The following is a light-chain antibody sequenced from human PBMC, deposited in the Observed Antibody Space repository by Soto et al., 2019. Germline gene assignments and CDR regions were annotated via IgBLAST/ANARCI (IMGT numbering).Light chain of an antibody. CDR3: QQYNNLPYT. J-gene: IGKJ2*01. CDR1: QAISKY. Sequence: DIQMTQSPSSLSASLGDRVTITCQASQAISKYLHWYHQRPGKAPILVIYDASNLEAGAPSRFSGGGSWTSFTLTISSLQPEDIGTYFCQQYNNLPYTFGQGTKLDIK. V-gene: IGKV1-33*01. CDR2: DAS.